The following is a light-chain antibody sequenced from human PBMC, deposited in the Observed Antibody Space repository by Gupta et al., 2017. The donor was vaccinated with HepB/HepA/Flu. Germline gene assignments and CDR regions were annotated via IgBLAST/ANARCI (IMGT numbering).Light chain of an antibody. Sequence: QTVVTQESSFSVSPGGTVTLTCGFSSGSVSTSFYPSWYQQTPGQAPRTLIYSTNTRSSGVPDRFSGSILGNKAALTITGAQADDESDYYCVLYMGSGIWVFGGGTKLTAL. CDR1: SGSVSTSFY. CDR2: STN. V-gene: IGLV8-61*01. J-gene: IGLJ3*02. CDR3: VLYMGSGIWV.